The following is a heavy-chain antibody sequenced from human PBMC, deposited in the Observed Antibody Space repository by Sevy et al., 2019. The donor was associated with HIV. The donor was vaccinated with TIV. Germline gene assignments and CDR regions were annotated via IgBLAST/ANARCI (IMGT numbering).Heavy chain of an antibody. CDR3: AQQIVVVPAAMIDYYYYYGMDV. V-gene: IGHV3-30*02. Sequence: GGSLRLSCAASGFTFSSYGMHWVRQAPGKGLEWVALIRYDGSNKYYADSVKGRFTISRDNSKNTLYLQMNSLRAEDTAVYYCAQQIVVVPAAMIDYYYYYGMDVWGQGTTVTVSS. CDR2: IRYDGSNK. J-gene: IGHJ6*02. D-gene: IGHD2-2*01. CDR1: GFTFSSYG.